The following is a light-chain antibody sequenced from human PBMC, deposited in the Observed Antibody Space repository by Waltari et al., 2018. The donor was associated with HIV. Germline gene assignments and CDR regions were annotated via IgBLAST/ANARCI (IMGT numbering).Light chain of an antibody. V-gene: IGKV1-5*03. CDR3: QQYNRDSWT. CDR1: QSINSW. CDR2: KAS. J-gene: IGKJ1*01. Sequence: DIQITQSPSTLSASVGDRVTITCRASQSINSWLAWYPQKPGAAPKLLIYKASNLESGFPSRFSGSGFGTEFTLTISSLQPDDFATYYCQQYNRDSWTFGQGTKVDIK.